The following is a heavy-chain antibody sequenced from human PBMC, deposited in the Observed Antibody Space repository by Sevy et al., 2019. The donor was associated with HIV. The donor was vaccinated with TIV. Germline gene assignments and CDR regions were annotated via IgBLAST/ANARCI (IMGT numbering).Heavy chain of an antibody. CDR2: TYYRSKWQN. D-gene: IGHD4-4*01. CDR1: GDSVSSNSAA. J-gene: IGHJ3*02. Sequence: KQSQTLSLTCGISGDSVSSNSAAWNWIMQSPSRGLEWLGRTYYRSKWQNDYAVSVKSRLTINPDTSKNQFSLQLKSVTPEDTAVYYCASTYSGHSFDAFDIWGHGTMVTVSS. V-gene: IGHV6-1*01. CDR3: ASTYSGHSFDAFDI.